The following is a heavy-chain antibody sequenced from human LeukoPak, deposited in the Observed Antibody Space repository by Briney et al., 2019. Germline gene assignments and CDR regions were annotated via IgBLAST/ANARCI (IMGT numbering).Heavy chain of an antibody. J-gene: IGHJ4*02. Sequence: GGSLRLSCAASGIDVSNNYMSWVRQAPGKGLEWVSIIYGGGITYYLDSVKGRFTISRDKSKNTLYLQMSSLRAEDTALYYCTRDSTTFRFGYWGQGTLVTVSS. V-gene: IGHV3-53*01. CDR1: GIDVSNNY. D-gene: IGHD4-11*01. CDR2: IYGGGIT. CDR3: TRDSTTFRFGY.